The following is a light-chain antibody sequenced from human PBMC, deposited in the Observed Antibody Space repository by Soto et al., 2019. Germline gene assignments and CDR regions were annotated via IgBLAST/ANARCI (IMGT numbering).Light chain of an antibody. Sequence: EVVLTQSPVTLSLSPGERATLSYRASQSISSSYLAWYQQKPGQAPRLLIYRTSNRATGSPDRFSGSGSGTDFTLTSSRLEPEDFAVYWCQQYESAPRTFGQGTKVDIK. CDR3: QQYESAPRT. CDR1: QSISSSY. J-gene: IGKJ1*01. V-gene: IGKV3-20*01. CDR2: RTS.